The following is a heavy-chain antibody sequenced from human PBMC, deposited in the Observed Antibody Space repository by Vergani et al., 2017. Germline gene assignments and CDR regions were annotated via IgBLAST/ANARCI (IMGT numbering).Heavy chain of an antibody. Sequence: QVQLVQSGAEVKKPGSSVKVSCKASGGTFSSYAISWVRQAPGQGLEWMGGIIPIFGTANYAQKFQGRVTITADESTSTAYMELSSLRSEDTAAYYCARPDCGGDCAYSDYYYYGLDVWGQGTTVTVSS. CDR2: IIPIFGTA. CDR3: ARPDCGGDCAYSDYYYYGLDV. J-gene: IGHJ6*02. CDR1: GGTFSSYA. D-gene: IGHD2-21*02. V-gene: IGHV1-69*12.